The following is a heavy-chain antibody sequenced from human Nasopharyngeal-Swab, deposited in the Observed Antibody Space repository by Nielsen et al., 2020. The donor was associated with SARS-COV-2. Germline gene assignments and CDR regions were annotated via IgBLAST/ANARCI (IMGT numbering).Heavy chain of an antibody. CDR3: AKDQWPRYDILTGWNGMDV. D-gene: IGHD3-9*01. CDR2: ISYEGRIK. Sequence: WIRQPPGKGLEWVATISYEGRIKYYGDSVEGRFTISRGNSKNTLYLEMNRLRPEDTAIYSCAKDQWPRYDILTGWNGMDVWGQGTTVTVSS. J-gene: IGHJ6*02. V-gene: IGHV3-30*18.